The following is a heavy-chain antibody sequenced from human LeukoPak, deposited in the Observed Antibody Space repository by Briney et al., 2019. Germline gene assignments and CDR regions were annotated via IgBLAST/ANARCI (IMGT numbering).Heavy chain of an antibody. J-gene: IGHJ4*02. Sequence: PGGSLRLSCAASGFTFSSYSMNWVRQAPGKGLEWVSYISSSSSTIYYADSVKGRFTISRDNSKNTLYLQMNSLRAEDTAVYYCATAFSPYCSSTSCYTDYWGQGTLVTVSS. D-gene: IGHD2-2*02. CDR2: ISSSSSTI. CDR1: GFTFSSYS. V-gene: IGHV3-48*01. CDR3: ATAFSPYCSSTSCYTDY.